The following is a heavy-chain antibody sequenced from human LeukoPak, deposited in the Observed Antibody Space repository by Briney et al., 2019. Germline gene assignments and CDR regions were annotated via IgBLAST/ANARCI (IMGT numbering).Heavy chain of an antibody. V-gene: IGHV4-39*07. CDR3: ARGTPRYDFWSGYWDYYYYGMDV. CDR1: GGSISGSSYY. J-gene: IGHJ6*02. Sequence: PSETLSLTCTVSGGSISGSSYYWGWIRQPPGKGLEWIGSIYYSGSTYYNPSLKSRVTISVDTSKNQFSLKLSSVTAADTAVYYCARGTPRYDFWSGYWDYYYYGMDVWGQGTTVTVSS. CDR2: IYYSGST. D-gene: IGHD3-3*01.